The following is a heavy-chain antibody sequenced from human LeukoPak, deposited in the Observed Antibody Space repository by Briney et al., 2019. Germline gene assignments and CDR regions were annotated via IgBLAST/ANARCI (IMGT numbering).Heavy chain of an antibody. CDR1: GGTFSSYT. Sequence: ASVKVSCKASGGTFSSYTISWVRQAPGQGLEWMGRIIPIFGTANYAQKFKGRVTITTDESTSTAYMELSSLRSEDTAVYYCASQQRAYYYDSSGYYEPYWFDPWGQGTLVTVSS. D-gene: IGHD3-22*01. V-gene: IGHV1-69*05. CDR3: ASQQRAYYYDSSGYYEPYWFDP. J-gene: IGHJ5*02. CDR2: IIPIFGTA.